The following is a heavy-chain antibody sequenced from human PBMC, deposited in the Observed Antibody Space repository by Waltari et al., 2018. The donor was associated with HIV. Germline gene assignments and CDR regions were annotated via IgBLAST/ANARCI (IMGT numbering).Heavy chain of an antibody. Sequence: EVQLVESGGGLVRPGGSLRLSCAVSGFTFSRYAMNWVRQIPGKGLQWFSYISPTGDFIYHADSVQGRFIISRDNTKKSLYLQMKDLRDSDTAVYHCAATVTTRGTFDYSGNGTLVSV. CDR1: GFTFSRYA. CDR3: AATVTTRGTFDY. V-gene: IGHV3-21*01. D-gene: IGHD4-17*01. CDR2: ISPTGDFI. J-gene: IGHJ4*01.